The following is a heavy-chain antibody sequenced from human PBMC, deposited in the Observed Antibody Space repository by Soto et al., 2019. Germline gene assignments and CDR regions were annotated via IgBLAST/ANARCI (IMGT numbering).Heavy chain of an antibody. CDR3: ARDSSGSRIDY. V-gene: IGHV4-61*01. CDR2: IYYSGST. D-gene: IGHD6-19*01. CDR1: GGSVSSGSYY. Sequence: KTSETLSLTCTVSGGSVSSGSYYWSWIRQPPGKGLEWIGYIYYSGSTNYNPSLKSRVTISVDTSKNQFSLKLSSVTAADTAVYYCARDSSGSRIDYWGQGTLVTVSS. J-gene: IGHJ4*02.